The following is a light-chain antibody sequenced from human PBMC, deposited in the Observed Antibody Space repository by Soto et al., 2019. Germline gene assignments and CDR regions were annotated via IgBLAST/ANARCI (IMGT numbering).Light chain of an antibody. CDR2: GDS. Sequence: ILMTQSPSSLSASPGDRVTITCRASQSIGKHLNWYQQKPGKAPKFLIYGDSTLQSGVPSRLTGSGSGTDLNLTVNSLQAEDFATYYCQKSYTRPTTCGQGTRLEIK. CDR1: QSIGKH. V-gene: IGKV1-39*01. CDR3: QKSYTRPTT. J-gene: IGKJ5*01.